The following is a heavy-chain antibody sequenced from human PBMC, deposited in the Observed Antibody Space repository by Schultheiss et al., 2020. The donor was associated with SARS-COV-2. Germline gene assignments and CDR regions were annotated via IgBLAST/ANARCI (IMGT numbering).Heavy chain of an antibody. CDR2: ISGSGGST. Sequence: GGSLRLSCAASGFTFSSYAMSWVRQAPGKGLEWVSAISGSGGSTYYADSVKGRFTISRDNSKNTLYLEMNSLRAEDTAVYYCARDDPPGGLHYYGMDVWGQGTTVTVSS. CDR1: GFTFSSYA. D-gene: IGHD1-26*01. J-gene: IGHJ6*02. CDR3: ARDDPPGGLHYYGMDV. V-gene: IGHV3-23*01.